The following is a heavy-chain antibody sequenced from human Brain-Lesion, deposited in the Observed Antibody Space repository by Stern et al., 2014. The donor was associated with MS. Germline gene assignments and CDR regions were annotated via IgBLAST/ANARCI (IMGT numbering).Heavy chain of an antibody. Sequence: QVQLVESGPGLVKPSQTLSLSCTVSGGSISSGGYYWSWIRQPAGKGLEWIGRIFNSGSNSYNPSLKSRVPISIDTSKNQFSLRLNSMTAADTAVYYCARGRVVPGFQYYATDVWGQGTTVIVSS. D-gene: IGHD2-2*01. CDR1: GGSISSGGYY. J-gene: IGHJ6*02. CDR3: ARGRVVPGFQYYATDV. CDR2: IFNSGSN. V-gene: IGHV4-61*02.